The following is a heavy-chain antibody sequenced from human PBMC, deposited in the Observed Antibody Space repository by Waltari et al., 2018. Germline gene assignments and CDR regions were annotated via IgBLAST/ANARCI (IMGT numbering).Heavy chain of an antibody. D-gene: IGHD4-17*01. Sequence: QVQLQESGPGLVKPSETLSLTCTVSGYSISSGYYCGWIRPPPGTGREWIGGIYTSGNTYYNPSLKSRVTISVDTSKNQCSLKLSSVTAADTAVYYCARDRRGYGDYGSFDYWGQGTLVTVSS. J-gene: IGHJ4*02. CDR1: GYSISSGYY. CDR2: IYTSGNT. V-gene: IGHV4-38-2*02. CDR3: ARDRRGYGDYGSFDY.